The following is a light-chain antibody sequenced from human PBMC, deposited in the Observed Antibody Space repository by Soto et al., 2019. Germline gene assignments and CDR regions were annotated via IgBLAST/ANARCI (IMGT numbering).Light chain of an antibody. CDR2: GAS. J-gene: IGKJ2*01. V-gene: IGKV3-15*01. Sequence: EIVMAQSPATLSVSPGERATLSCRASQSVSSNLAWYQQKPGQAPRLLIYGASTRATGIPARFSGSGSGTDFTLTISILQSESVAFYYCQQYNNWPAMYTFGQGTKLEIK. CDR1: QSVSSN. CDR3: QQYNNWPAMYT.